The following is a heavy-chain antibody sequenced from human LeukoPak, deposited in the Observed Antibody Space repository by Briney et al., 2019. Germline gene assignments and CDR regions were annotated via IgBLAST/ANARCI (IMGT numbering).Heavy chain of an antibody. Sequence: ASVKVSCKASGYTFTNYGISWVRQAPGQGLGWRGWISAYNGNTHYAQTLQGRVTMTTDTSTSTAYIELRRLRSDDTAVYYCARVLVRGEGGHYWGQGTLVTVSS. D-gene: IGHD3-10*01. CDR1: GYTFTNYG. V-gene: IGHV1-18*01. CDR2: ISAYNGNT. J-gene: IGHJ4*02. CDR3: ARVLVRGEGGHY.